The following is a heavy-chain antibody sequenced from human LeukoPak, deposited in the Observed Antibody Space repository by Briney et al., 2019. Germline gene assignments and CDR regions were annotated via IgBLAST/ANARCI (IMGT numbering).Heavy chain of an antibody. D-gene: IGHD5-18*01. CDR1: GVSISSSSFS. Sequence: SQTLSLTCAISGVSISSSSFSWGWIRQSPSRGLEWLGRTYCSSKWINEYAESVKSRITINPDTSKNQFSLQLKSVTPEDTAVYYCARGGYRNWFDPWGQGTLVTVSS. CDR2: TYCSSKWIN. J-gene: IGHJ5*02. CDR3: ARGGYRNWFDP. V-gene: IGHV6-1*01.